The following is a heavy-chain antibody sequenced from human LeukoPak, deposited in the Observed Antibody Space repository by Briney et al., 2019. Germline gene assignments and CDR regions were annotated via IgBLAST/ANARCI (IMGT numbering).Heavy chain of an antibody. V-gene: IGHV3-21*01. Sequence: GGSLRLSCAASGFSFSSYNMNWVRQAPGKGLEWVSSISSSSSYIYYAESVKGRFIISRDNAKKSLYLHMNSLRAEDTAVYFCAKVKWKLIGYFDYWGQGTLVTVSS. CDR1: GFSFSSYN. J-gene: IGHJ4*02. CDR3: AKVKWKLIGYFDY. CDR2: ISSSSSYI. D-gene: IGHD1-20*01.